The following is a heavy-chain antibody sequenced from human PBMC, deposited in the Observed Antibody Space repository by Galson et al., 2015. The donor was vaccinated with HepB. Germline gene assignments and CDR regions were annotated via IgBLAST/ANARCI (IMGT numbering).Heavy chain of an antibody. CDR2: ITWDGGRT. Sequence: SLRLSCAASGFSFDDYAMHWVRQAPGKGLEWVSLITWDGGRTHYADSVKGRFTISRDNSKNSLYLQMNSLRPEDTALYYCVKDIWKRVPTIIYFFYAMDVWGQGTTVTVSS. J-gene: IGHJ6*02. CDR3: VKDIWKRVPTIIYFFYAMDV. D-gene: IGHD5-12*01. CDR1: GFSFDDYA. V-gene: IGHV3-43D*03.